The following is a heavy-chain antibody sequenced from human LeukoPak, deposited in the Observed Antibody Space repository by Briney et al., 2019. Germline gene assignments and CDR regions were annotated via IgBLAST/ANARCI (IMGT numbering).Heavy chain of an antibody. Sequence: GGSLRLSCAASGFTFSSYWMSWVRQAPGKGLEWVANIKQDGSEKYYVDSVKGRFTISRDNAKNSLDLEMNSLGAEDTAVYYCARSPGIAVAGKGAYYFDYWGQGTLVTVSS. CDR3: ARSPGIAVAGKGAYYFDY. V-gene: IGHV3-7*01. CDR1: GFTFSSYW. CDR2: IKQDGSEK. D-gene: IGHD6-19*01. J-gene: IGHJ4*02.